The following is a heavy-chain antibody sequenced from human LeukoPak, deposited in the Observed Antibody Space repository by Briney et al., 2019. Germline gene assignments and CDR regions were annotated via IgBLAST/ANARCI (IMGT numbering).Heavy chain of an antibody. CDR2: IRSKAYGGTT. CDR3: SRMMGTIFGVVDY. D-gene: IGHD3-3*01. V-gene: IGHV3-49*04. J-gene: IGHJ4*02. Sequence: GGSLRLSCAASGFTFSDYYMSWVRQAPGKGLEWVGFIRSKAYGGTTEYAASVKGRFTISRDDSKSIAYLQMNSLKTEDTAVYYCSRMMGTIFGVVDYWGQGTLVTVSS. CDR1: GFTFSDYY.